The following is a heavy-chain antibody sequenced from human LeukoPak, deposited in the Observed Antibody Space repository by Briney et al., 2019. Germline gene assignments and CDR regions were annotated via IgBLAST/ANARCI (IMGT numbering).Heavy chain of an antibody. CDR3: ATSLTMVREYGMDV. D-gene: IGHD3-10*01. J-gene: IGHJ6*02. Sequence: SETLSLTCTVSGGSISSYYWSWIRQPPGKGLEWIGYIYYSGSTNYNPSLKSRVTISVDTSKNQFSLKLSSVTAADTAVYYCATSLTMVREYGMDVWGQGTTVTVSS. V-gene: IGHV4-59*08. CDR2: IYYSGST. CDR1: GGSISSYY.